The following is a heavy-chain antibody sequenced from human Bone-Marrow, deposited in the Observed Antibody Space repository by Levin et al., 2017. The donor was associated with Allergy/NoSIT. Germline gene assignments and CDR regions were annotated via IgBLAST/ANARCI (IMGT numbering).Heavy chain of an antibody. CDR2: ISYDGSNK. CDR1: GFTFSSYA. V-gene: IGHV3-30*04. CDR3: ASPSDSSGYYPPKH. D-gene: IGHD3-22*01. Sequence: GESLKISCAASGFTFSSYAMHWVRQAPGKGLEWVAVISYDGSNKYYADSVKGRFTISRDNSKNTLYLQMNSLRAEDTAVYYCASPSDSSGYYPPKHWGQGTLVTVSS. J-gene: IGHJ1*01.